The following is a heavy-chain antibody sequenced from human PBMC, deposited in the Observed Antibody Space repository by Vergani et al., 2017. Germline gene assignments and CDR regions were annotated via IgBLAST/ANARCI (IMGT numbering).Heavy chain of an antibody. CDR3: AREVRVWNPSTDAFDI. J-gene: IGHJ3*02. CDR1: GYSFTSYW. Sequence: EVQLLQSGAEVKKPGESLKISCKGSGYSFTSYWIGWVRQMPGKVLEWMGIIYPGDSDTRYSPSFQGQVTISADKSISTAYLQWSSLKASDTAMYYCAREVRVWNPSTDAFDIWGQGTMVTVSS. V-gene: IGHV5-51*01. CDR2: IYPGDSDT. D-gene: IGHD1-1*01.